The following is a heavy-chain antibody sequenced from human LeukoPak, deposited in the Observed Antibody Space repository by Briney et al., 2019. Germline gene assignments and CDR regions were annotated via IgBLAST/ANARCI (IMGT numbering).Heavy chain of an antibody. CDR1: GFTFSVYY. CDR2: ISPDATNS. D-gene: IGHD2-15*01. V-gene: IGHV3-74*03. Sequence: GGSLRLSCAASGFTFSVYYMFWVRQAPGKGLVWVSNISPDATNSKYADFVEGRFTVSRDNSNNFLYLQMSSLRADDTAVYYCATGRYSPDPWGQGTLVTVSS. CDR3: ATGRYSPDP. J-gene: IGHJ5*02.